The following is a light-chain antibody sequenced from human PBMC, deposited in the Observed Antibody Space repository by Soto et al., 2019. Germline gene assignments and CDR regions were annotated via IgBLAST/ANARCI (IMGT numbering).Light chain of an antibody. CDR3: QSYDSSLSGFWV. J-gene: IGLJ3*02. Sequence: VLTQPPSVSGAPGQRVTISCTGSSSNIGAGYDVHWYQQFSGTSPKLLIYGNDNRPSGVPDRFSGSKSGTSASLAITGLLAEDEADYYCQSYDSSLSGFWVFGGGTKVTVL. CDR1: SSNIGAGYD. V-gene: IGLV1-40*01. CDR2: GND.